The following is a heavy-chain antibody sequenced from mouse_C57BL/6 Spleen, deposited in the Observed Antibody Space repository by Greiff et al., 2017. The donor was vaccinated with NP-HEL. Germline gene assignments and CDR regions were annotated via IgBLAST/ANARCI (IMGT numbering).Heavy chain of an antibody. D-gene: IGHD2-4*01. CDR2: IDPSDSYT. Sequence: QVQLKEPGAELVMPGASVKLSCKASGYTFTSYWMHWVKQRPGQGLEWIGEIDPSDSYTNYNQKFKGKSTLTVDKSSSTAYMQLSSLTSEDSAVYYCARREYDYDGWDYAMDYWGQGTSVTVSS. CDR3: ARREYDYDGWDYAMDY. V-gene: IGHV1-69*01. J-gene: IGHJ4*01. CDR1: GYTFTSYW.